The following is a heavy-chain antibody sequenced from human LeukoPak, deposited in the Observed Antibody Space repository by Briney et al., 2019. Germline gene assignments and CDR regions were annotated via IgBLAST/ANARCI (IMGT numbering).Heavy chain of an antibody. Sequence: GGSLRLSCAASGFTVSNNYMSWVRQAPGKGLEWVSIIYSGGSTYYADSVKGRFTISRDNSKNTLYLHMNSLRVEDTAVYYCARCTTGRTFGSLREIKRSREIDYWGQGTLVTVSS. J-gene: IGHJ4*02. CDR1: GFTVSNNY. CDR3: ARCTTGRTFGSLREIKRSREIDY. CDR2: IYSGGST. V-gene: IGHV3-66*01. D-gene: IGHD1-1*01.